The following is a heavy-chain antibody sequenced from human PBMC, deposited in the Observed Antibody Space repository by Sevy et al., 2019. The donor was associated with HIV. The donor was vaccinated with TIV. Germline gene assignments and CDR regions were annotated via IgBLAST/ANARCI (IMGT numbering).Heavy chain of an antibody. Sequence: GGPLRLSCAASGFTFSTYAMSWFRQAPGKGLECVSGISGGGGSTYYADSVKARFTMSRDISKNTLYLQMNSLRAEDTAVYYCAKDPALYCSSTSCSIYWGQGTLVTVSS. D-gene: IGHD2-2*01. CDR1: GFTFSTYA. J-gene: IGHJ4*02. CDR2: ISGGGGST. CDR3: AKDPALYCSSTSCSIY. V-gene: IGHV3-23*01.